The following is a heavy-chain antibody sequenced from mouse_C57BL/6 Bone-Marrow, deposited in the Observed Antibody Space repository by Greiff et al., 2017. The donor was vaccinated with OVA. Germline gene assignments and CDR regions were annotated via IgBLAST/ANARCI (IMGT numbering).Heavy chain of an antibody. CDR3: AREDNQSPYWYFDV. CDR2: VYPYNGGT. V-gene: IGHV1-36*01. J-gene: IGHJ1*03. Sequence: EVQLKQSGPVLVKPGPSVKISCKASGFTFTDYYMHWVKQSHGKSLEWIGLVYPYNGGTSYNQKFKGKATLNVDPSSSTAYMELNSLSSEDSAVYYCAREDNQSPYWYFDVWGTGATVTVAS. CDR1: GFTFTDYY. D-gene: IGHD1-3*01.